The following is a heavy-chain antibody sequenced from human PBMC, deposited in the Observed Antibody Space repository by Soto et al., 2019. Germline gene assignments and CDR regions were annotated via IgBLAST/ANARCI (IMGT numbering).Heavy chain of an antibody. CDR3: ARVGVGLAAPRVWPY. D-gene: IGHD6-13*01. J-gene: IGHJ4*02. CDR1: GYTFTSYG. CDR2: INPYNGNT. Sequence: QVQLAQSGAEVKQPGASVKVSCKASGYTFTSYGISWVRQAPGQGLEWMAWINPYNGNTKYAEKFLGRVTVTTDTSPATAYMEVRSLPSDDPAVFYCARVGVGLAAPRVWPYWGQGTPVTVSS. V-gene: IGHV1-18*01.